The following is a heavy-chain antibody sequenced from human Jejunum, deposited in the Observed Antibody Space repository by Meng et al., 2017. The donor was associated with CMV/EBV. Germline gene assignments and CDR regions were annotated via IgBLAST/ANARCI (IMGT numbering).Heavy chain of an antibody. CDR1: GFSFNNYW. V-gene: IGHV3-74*01. J-gene: IGHJ6*02. CDR2: INRDGTLT. D-gene: IGHD3-10*01. Sequence: GFSFNNYWMHWVRPAPGKGLVWVARINRDGTLTTYADSVKGRFTFSRDNARATLYLQMNSLRGEDSAVYYCARGGVSDYYYYGLDVWGQGTTVTVSS. CDR3: ARGGVSDYYYYGLDV.